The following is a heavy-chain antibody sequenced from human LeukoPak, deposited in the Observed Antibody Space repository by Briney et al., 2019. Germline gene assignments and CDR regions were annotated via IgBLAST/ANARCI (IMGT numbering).Heavy chain of an antibody. CDR2: ISNSGGSK. CDR3: AKDPKNQELVTD. V-gene: IGHV3-23*01. J-gene: IGHJ4*02. CDR1: GFTFSNYA. D-gene: IGHD4-23*01. Sequence: PGGSLRLSCAASGFTFSNYAMSWVRQAPGKGLEWVSAISNSGGSKYYAGSVKGRFTISRDNSKNTLYLQINSLSPEDTAVYYCAKDPKNQELVTDWGQGTLVTVSS.